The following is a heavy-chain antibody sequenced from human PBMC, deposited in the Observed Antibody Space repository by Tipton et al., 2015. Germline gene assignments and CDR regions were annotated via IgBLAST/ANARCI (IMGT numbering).Heavy chain of an antibody. J-gene: IGHJ4*02. CDR2: VSHSDTS. Sequence: TLSLTCSVSGSSVSSGNYYWSWIRQPPGKGLEWIGYVSHSDTSHYNPSLKSRVTISVDTSKNQFSLKLSSVTAADTAVYYCARRFSHSSSWTFDYWGQGTLVTVSS. V-gene: IGHV4-61*01. CDR3: ARRFSHSSSWTFDY. D-gene: IGHD6-13*01. CDR1: GSSVSSGNYY.